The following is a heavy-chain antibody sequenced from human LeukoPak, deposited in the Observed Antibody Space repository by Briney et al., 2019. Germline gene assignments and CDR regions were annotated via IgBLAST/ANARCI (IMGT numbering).Heavy chain of an antibody. D-gene: IGHD6-13*01. V-gene: IGHV3-15*01. CDR3: TTDIFSGIAAALFDY. Sequence: AGGSLRLSCAASGFTFSNAWMSWVRQAPGKGLEWVGRIKSKTDGGTTDYAAPVKGRFTISRDDSKNTLYLQMNSLKTEDTAVYYCTTDIFSGIAAALFDYWGQGTLVTVSS. J-gene: IGHJ4*02. CDR2: IKSKTDGGTT. CDR1: GFTFSNAW.